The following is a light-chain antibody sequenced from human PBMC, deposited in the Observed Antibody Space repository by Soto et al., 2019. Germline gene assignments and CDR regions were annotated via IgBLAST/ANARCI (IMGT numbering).Light chain of an antibody. CDR2: GAS. CDR1: QSVSSSS. Sequence: EIVLTQSPGTLSLSPGERTTLSCRASQSVSSSSLAWYQQKPGQAPRLLIYGASSRATGIPDRFSGSWSGTDFPLTISRLESEDFAVYYCQQYGSAPRTFGQGTKVEIK. J-gene: IGKJ1*01. V-gene: IGKV3-20*01. CDR3: QQYGSAPRT.